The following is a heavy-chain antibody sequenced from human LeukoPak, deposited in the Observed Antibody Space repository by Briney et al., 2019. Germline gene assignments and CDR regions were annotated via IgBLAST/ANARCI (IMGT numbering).Heavy chain of an antibody. J-gene: IGHJ4*02. CDR2: INPYTGDA. D-gene: IGHD3-22*01. V-gene: IGHV1-2*02. Sequence: ASVKVSCKASGYTFTENYIHWVRQAPGHGLEWMGLINPYTGDANYTEKFQGRVTMTRDTSVSTAHMHLSRLRSDDTAVYYCARGKSGFSPWGQGTPVTVSS. CDR3: ARGKSGFSP. CDR1: GYTFTENY.